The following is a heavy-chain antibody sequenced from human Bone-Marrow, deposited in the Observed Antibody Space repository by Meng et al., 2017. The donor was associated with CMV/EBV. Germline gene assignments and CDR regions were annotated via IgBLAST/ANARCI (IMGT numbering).Heavy chain of an antibody. Sequence: GSLRLSCTVSGGSVNSGSYYWSWIRQPPGKGLEWIGYIYYSGSTNYNPSLKSRVTISVDTSKNPSSLKLNSVTADHTAVYYCAGHGNYWNANWFDPWGQGTLVTVSS. J-gene: IGHJ5*02. V-gene: IGHV4-61*01. CDR3: AGHGNYWNANWFDP. CDR1: GGSVNSGSYY. CDR2: IYYSGST. D-gene: IGHD1-1*01.